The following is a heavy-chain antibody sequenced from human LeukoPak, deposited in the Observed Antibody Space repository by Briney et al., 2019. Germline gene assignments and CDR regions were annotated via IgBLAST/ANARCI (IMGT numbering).Heavy chain of an antibody. CDR3: ASRYNWNYGVH. CDR1: GGSISSSSYY. J-gene: IGHJ4*02. Sequence: ASETLSLTCTVSGGSISSSSYYWSWIRQPPGKGLEWIGEINHSGSTNYNPSLKSRVTISVDTSKNQFSLKLSSVTAADTAVYYCASRYNWNYGVHWGQGTLVTVSS. CDR2: INHSGST. V-gene: IGHV4-39*07. D-gene: IGHD1-7*01.